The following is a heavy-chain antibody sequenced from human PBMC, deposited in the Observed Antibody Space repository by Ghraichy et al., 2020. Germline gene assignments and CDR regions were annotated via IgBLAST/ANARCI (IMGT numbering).Heavy chain of an antibody. D-gene: IGHD3-9*01. V-gene: IGHV4-34*01. J-gene: IGHJ3*02. CDR2: INHSRST. CDR3: ARGGRYDPRGAFDI. CDR1: GGSFSHYY. Sequence: SQTLSLTCAVYGGSFSHYYWSWIRQPPGKGLEWIGEINHSRSTNYNPSLKSRVTISVDTSKKQFSLKLSSVTAADTAVYYCARGGRYDPRGAFDIWGQGTMVTVSS.